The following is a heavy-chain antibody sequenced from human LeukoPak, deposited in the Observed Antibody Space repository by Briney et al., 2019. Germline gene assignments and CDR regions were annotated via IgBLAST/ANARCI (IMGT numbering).Heavy chain of an antibody. Sequence: SGGSLRLSCAASGFTFNDAWMSWVRQAPGKGLEWIGHIKSNTAGGTTDYAAPVKGRVTISRDDSKKTLFLQMNSLKTEDTAVYYCSTEYYGSANFNYWGQGTQVTVAS. D-gene: IGHD3-10*01. CDR1: GFTFNDAW. CDR2: IKSNTAGGTT. CDR3: STEYYGSANFNY. V-gene: IGHV3-15*05. J-gene: IGHJ4*02.